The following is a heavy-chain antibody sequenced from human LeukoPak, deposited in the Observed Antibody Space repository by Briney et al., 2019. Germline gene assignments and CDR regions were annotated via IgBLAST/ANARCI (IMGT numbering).Heavy chain of an antibody. CDR1: GFTFSSYA. V-gene: IGHV3-23*01. CDR2: ISNSGGST. Sequence: GGSLRLPCAASGFTFSSYAMSWVRQAPGKGLEWVSGISNSGGSTYYADSVKGRFTISRDNSKNTLYLQMNSLRAEDTAVYYCAKHQLGFLRSVDYWGQGTLVTVSS. CDR3: AKHQLGFLRSVDY. D-gene: IGHD2-2*01. J-gene: IGHJ4*02.